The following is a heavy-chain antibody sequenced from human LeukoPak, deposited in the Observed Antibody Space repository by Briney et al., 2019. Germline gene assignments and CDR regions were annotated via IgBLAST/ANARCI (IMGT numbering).Heavy chain of an antibody. V-gene: IGHV3-23*01. CDR2: ISGSGGST. CDR1: GFTFSSYA. J-gene: IGHJ4*02. Sequence: GGSLRLSCAASGFTFSSYAMSWVRQAPGKGLEWVSAISGSGGSTYYAGSVKGRFTISRDNSKNTLYLQMNSLRAEDTAVYYCAKDSYYYGSGSSYWGQGTLVTVSS. CDR3: AKDSYYYGSGSSY. D-gene: IGHD3-10*01.